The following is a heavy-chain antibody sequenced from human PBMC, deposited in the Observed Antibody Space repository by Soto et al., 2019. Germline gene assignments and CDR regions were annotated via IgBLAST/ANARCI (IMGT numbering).Heavy chain of an antibody. D-gene: IGHD2-8*01. Sequence: HPGGSLRLSCASSGFTFSSCSMNWVRQAPGKGLEWVSFISGSGDTKYYADSVKGRFTISRDNAKNSLYLQMSSLRDEDTAVYCCAKYCSSDVCFDYWGQGTLVTVSS. CDR1: GFTFSSCS. J-gene: IGHJ4*02. CDR2: ISGSGDTK. V-gene: IGHV3-48*02. CDR3: AKYCSSDVCFDY.